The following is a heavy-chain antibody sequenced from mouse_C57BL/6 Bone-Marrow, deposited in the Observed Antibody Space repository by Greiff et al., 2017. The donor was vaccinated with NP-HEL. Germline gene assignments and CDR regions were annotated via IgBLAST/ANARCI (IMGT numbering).Heavy chain of an antibody. D-gene: IGHD1-1*01. CDR3: ARGITTVVHWYFDV. CDR2: IYPRSGNT. CDR1: GYTFTSYG. V-gene: IGHV1-81*01. J-gene: IGHJ1*03. Sequence: VQLQQSGAELARPGASVKLSCKASGYTFTSYGISWVKQRTGQGLEWIGEIYPRSGNTYYNEKFKGKATLTADKSSSTAYMELRSLTSEDSAVYFCARGITTVVHWYFDVWGTGTTVTVSS.